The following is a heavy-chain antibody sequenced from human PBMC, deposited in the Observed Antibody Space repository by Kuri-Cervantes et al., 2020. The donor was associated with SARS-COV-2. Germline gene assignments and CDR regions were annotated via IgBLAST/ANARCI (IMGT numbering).Heavy chain of an antibody. CDR3: ARGGCSSTSCYQYYFDY. D-gene: IGHD2-2*01. CDR2: ISSNGGST. Sequence: GESLKISCAASGFSFSSYAMHWVRQAPGKGLEYVSAISSNGGSTYYANSVKGRFTIPRDNSKNTLYLQMGSLRAEDMAVYYCARGGCSSTSCYQYYFDYWGQGTLVTVSS. CDR1: GFSFSSYA. V-gene: IGHV3-64*01. J-gene: IGHJ4*02.